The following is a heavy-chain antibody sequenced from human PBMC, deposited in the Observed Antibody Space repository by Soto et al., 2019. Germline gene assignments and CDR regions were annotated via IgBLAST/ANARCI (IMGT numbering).Heavy chain of an antibody. CDR1: GGSFSGYY. J-gene: IGHJ4*02. V-gene: IGHV4-34*01. D-gene: IGHD4-17*01. CDR2: INHSGST. CDR3: ARGARTVTRTADYFDY. Sequence: PSETLSLTCAVYGGSFSGYYWSWIRQPPGKGLEWIGEINHSGSTNYNPSLKSRVTISVDTSKNQFSLKLSSVTAADTAVYYCARGARTVTRTADYFDYWGQGTLVT.